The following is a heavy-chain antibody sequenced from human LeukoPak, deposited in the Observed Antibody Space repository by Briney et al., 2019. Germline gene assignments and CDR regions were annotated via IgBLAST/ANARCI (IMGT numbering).Heavy chain of an antibody. Sequence: GGSLRLSCAASGFTFSRFYMSWLRQAPGKGLEWVANIKFDGSETFYADSVKGRFTISRDNSKNSQYLQMNALRGEDTAMYYCKSGGAAVGSFDYWGQGTLVTVFS. D-gene: IGHD6-25*01. CDR2: IKFDGSET. CDR1: GFTFSRFY. J-gene: IGHJ4*02. CDR3: KSGGAAVGSFDY. V-gene: IGHV3-7*01.